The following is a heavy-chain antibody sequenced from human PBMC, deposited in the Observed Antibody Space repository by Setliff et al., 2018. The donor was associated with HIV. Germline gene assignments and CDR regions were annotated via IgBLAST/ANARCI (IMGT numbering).Heavy chain of an antibody. V-gene: IGHV3-30*04. CDR2: ISYDGNYK. D-gene: IGHD6-25*01. J-gene: IGHJ4*02. Sequence: PGGSLRLSCAASGFNFKSYAMHWVRQAPGKGLEWVAAISYDGNYKYYSDSVKGRFTISRDNSKNTLYLQMDSLRPKDTAAYYCARAPSWQRQVDFWGQGTRVTVS. CDR1: GFNFKSYA. CDR3: ARAPSWQRQVDF.